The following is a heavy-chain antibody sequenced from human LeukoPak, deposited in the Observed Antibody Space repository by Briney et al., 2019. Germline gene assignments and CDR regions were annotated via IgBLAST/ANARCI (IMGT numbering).Heavy chain of an antibody. V-gene: IGHV1-2*02. J-gene: IGHJ4*02. Sequence: NTGGTNYAQKFQGRVTMTRDTSISTAYMDLSSLRSDDTAVYYCARDRGPSMVRGLNFDYWGQGTLVTVSS. CDR2: NTGGT. CDR3: ARDRGPSMVRGLNFDY. D-gene: IGHD3-10*01.